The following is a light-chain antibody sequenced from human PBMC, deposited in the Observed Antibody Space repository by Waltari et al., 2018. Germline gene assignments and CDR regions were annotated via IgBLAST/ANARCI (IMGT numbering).Light chain of an antibody. CDR3: MQGTHWPYT. V-gene: IGKV2-30*01. Sequence: DVVMTQSPLSLPVTLGQPASISCRSSQSLVYSDGNTYLNWFQHRPGQSPRRLIYEVSNRDSGVPDRFTGSGSGTEFTLKISRVEAEDVGLYFCMQGTHWPYTFGQGTKLEIK. J-gene: IGKJ2*01. CDR2: EVS. CDR1: QSLVYSDGNTY.